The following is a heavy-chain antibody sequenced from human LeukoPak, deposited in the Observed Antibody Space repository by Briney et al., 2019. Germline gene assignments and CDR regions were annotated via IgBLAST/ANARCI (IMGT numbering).Heavy chain of an antibody. J-gene: IGHJ6*02. Sequence: GGSLRLSCAASGFTFSSYAMSWVRQAPGKGLEWVSAISGSGGSTYYADSVKGRFTISRDNSKNTLYLQMNSLRAEDMAVYYCAKSALGFLEWLLFASGMDVWGQGTTVTVSS. V-gene: IGHV3-23*01. D-gene: IGHD3-3*01. CDR1: GFTFSSYA. CDR3: AKSALGFLEWLLFASGMDV. CDR2: ISGSGGST.